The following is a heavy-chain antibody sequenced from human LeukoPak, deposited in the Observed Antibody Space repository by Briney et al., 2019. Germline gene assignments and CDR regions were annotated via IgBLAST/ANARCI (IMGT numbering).Heavy chain of an antibody. D-gene: IGHD3-16*01. V-gene: IGHV3-48*01. J-gene: IGHJ4*02. CDR3: ARDQGGVGY. Sequence: GGSLRLSCAASGFTFSSYAMHWVRQAPGKGLEWVSYISSFSGTINYADSVKGRFTISRDNAKNSLYLQMNSLRAEDTAVYYCARDQGGVGYWGQGTLVTVSS. CDR1: GFTFSSYA. CDR2: ISSFSGTI.